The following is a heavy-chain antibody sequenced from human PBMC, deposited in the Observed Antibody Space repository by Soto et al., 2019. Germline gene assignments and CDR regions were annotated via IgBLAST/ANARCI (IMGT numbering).Heavy chain of an antibody. J-gene: IGHJ6*02. CDR1: GGSISSNSHY. V-gene: IGHV4-39*01. D-gene: IGHD5-12*01. Sequence: QLQLRESGPRLVKPSETLSLTCTVSGGSISSNSHYWGWIRQPPGKGLEWIGSIHYSGSTYYNPSLKSRVTISVDTSKNQFSLKVMSSVTAAETAVYYCARQTSGYISRMDVWGQGTTVTVSS. CDR3: ARQTSGYISRMDV. CDR2: IHYSGST.